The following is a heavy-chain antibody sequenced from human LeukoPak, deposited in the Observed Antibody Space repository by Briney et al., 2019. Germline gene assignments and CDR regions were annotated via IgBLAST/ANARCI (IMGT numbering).Heavy chain of an antibody. D-gene: IGHD1-26*01. CDR3: ARNHSGTSFDY. CDR1: GYTFTNYG. V-gene: IGHV1-18*01. CDR2: ISAYNDNT. Sequence: ASVKVSCKASGYTFTNYGISWVRQAPGQGLEWMGWISAYNDNTNYAQKLQGRVTMTTYTSTSTAYMELRSLRSDDTAVYYCARNHSGTSFDYWGQGTLVTVSS. J-gene: IGHJ4*02.